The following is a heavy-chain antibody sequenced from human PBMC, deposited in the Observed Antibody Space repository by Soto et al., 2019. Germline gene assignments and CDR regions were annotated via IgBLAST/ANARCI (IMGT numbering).Heavy chain of an antibody. CDR3: ARDLWGYCGTDCYPLDV. V-gene: IGHV4-34*01. D-gene: IGHD2-21*02. Sequence: SETLSLTCAVYGLSFSGYYWGWIRQPPGKGLEWIGEINHSGSTNYNPSLKSRVTISVDTSKNQFSLKLSSVTAADTAVYYCARDLWGYCGTDCYPLDVWGQGTTVT. CDR2: INHSGST. J-gene: IGHJ6*02. CDR1: GLSFSGYY.